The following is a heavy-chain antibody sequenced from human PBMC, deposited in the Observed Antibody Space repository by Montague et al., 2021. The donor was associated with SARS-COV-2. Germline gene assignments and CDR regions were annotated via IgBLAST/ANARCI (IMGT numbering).Heavy chain of an antibody. Sequence: SETLSLTCTVSGGSISGFYWSWIRQPPGKGLEWIGYIYYSGSTKYNPSLESRVAVSVGRSKNQVSLKLTSVTAADTAVYYCARLLRSCTNGVCRTYYYYALDVWGQGTTVTVSS. J-gene: IGHJ6*02. D-gene: IGHD2-8*01. CDR3: ARLLRSCTNGVCRTYYYYALDV. V-gene: IGHV4-59*01. CDR1: GGSISGFY. CDR2: IYYSGST.